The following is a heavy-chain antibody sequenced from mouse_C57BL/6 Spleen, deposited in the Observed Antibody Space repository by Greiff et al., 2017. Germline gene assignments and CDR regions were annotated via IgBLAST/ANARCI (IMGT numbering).Heavy chain of an antibody. D-gene: IGHD2-1*01. J-gene: IGHJ1*03. V-gene: IGHV1-80*01. CDR1: GYAFSSYW. CDR2: IYPGDGDT. CDR3: ARWGDGTGYFDV. Sequence: QVHVKQSGAELVKPGASVKISCKASGYAFSSYWMNWVKQRPGKGLEWIGQIYPGDGDTNYNGKFKGKATLTADKSSSTAYMQLSSLTSEDSAVYFCARWGDGTGYFDVWGTGTTVTVSS.